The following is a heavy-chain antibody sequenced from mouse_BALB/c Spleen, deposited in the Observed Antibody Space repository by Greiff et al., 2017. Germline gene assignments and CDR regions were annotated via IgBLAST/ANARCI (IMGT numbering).Heavy chain of an antibody. J-gene: IGHJ1*01. V-gene: IGHV3-6*02. D-gene: IGHD1-1*01. CDR2: ISYDGSN. CDR1: GYSITSGYY. Sequence: EVKLQESGPGLVKPSQSLSLTCSVTGYSITSGYYWNWIRQFPGNKLEWMGYISYDGSNNYNPSLKNRISITRDTSKNQFFLKLNSVTTEDTATYYCAREYGHWYFDVWGAGTTVTVSS. CDR3: AREYGHWYFDV.